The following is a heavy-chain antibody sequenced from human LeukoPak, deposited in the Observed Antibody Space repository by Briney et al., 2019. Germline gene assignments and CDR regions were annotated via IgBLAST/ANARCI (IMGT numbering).Heavy chain of an antibody. CDR2: TNRDGSST. D-gene: IGHD3-3*01. J-gene: IGHJ4*02. Sequence: GGSLRLSRAASGFTFSSYWMHWVRQAPGKGPVWVARTNRDGSSTAYADSVKGRFTISKDNAKNPLYLLMNSLRAEDTAVYYCARDSVEWYIFDYWGQGTLVTVSS. V-gene: IGHV3-74*01. CDR3: ARDSVEWYIFDY. CDR1: GFTFSSYW.